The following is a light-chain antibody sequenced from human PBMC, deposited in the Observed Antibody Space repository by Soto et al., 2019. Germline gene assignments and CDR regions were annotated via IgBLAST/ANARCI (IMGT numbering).Light chain of an antibody. CDR1: SSDIGGYNY. CDR3: SSYTTSSPVA. CDR2: EVS. J-gene: IGLJ2*01. Sequence: QSALTQSASVSGSPGQSITISCTGTSSDIGGYNYVSWYQQHPDKAPKLMIFEVSNRPSGVSNRFSGSKSGNTASLTISGLLPEDEAAYYCSSYTTSSPVAFGGGTKLTVL. V-gene: IGLV2-14*01.